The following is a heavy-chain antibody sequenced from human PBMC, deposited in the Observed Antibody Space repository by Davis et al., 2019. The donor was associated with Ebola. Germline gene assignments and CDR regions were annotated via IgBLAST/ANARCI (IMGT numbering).Heavy chain of an antibody. CDR2: INHSGST. D-gene: IGHD3-10*02. CDR1: GGSISSYY. V-gene: IGHV4-34*01. Sequence: SETLSLTCTVSGGSISSYYWSWIRQPPGKGLEWIGEINHSGSTNYNPSLKSRVTISVDTSKNQFSLKLSSVTAADTAVYYCARVKKLFGELLYYYYGMDVWGKGTTVTVSS. J-gene: IGHJ6*04. CDR3: ARVKKLFGELLYYYYGMDV.